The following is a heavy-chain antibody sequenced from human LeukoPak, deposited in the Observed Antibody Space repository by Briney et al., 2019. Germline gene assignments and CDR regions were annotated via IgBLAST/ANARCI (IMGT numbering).Heavy chain of an antibody. CDR3: ARAPSEVGGYYPEYFRH. J-gene: IGHJ1*01. CDR1: GFTFSRYW. CDR2: IKSDGKT. V-gene: IGHV3-74*01. Sequence: GGSLRLSCEASGFTFSRYWMHWVRQAPGKGLVWVTRIKSDGKTNYADSVKGRFTISRDNAKNTVSPQMDSLRAEDTGVYYCARAPSEVGGYYPEYFRHWGQGTLVTVSS. D-gene: IGHD3-22*01.